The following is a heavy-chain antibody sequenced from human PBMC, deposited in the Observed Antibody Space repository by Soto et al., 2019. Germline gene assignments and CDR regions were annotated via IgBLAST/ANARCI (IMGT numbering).Heavy chain of an antibody. CDR1: GYTFISYG. Sequence: HVQLVQSGAEVKKPGASLKVSCKASGYTFISYGVSWVRQAPGQGREWLGWISPYNGNTNYAQKFQGRITMTTDTSTSTVYMDLRSLRTDDTAVYYCARDQTKRLTDAFDIWGQWTMVVVSS. V-gene: IGHV1-18*01. CDR3: ARDQTKRLTDAFDI. D-gene: IGHD5-12*01. J-gene: IGHJ3*02. CDR2: ISPYNGNT.